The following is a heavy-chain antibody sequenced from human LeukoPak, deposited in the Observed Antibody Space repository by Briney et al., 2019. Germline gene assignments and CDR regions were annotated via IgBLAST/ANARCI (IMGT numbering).Heavy chain of an antibody. J-gene: IGHJ4*02. Sequence: SETLSLTCAVSGGSINSGSYYWSWIRQPAGKGLEWIGRIYASGSTHYNPSLKSRVTISLDTSKNQFSLKLRSVTASDTAVYYCASFYYDSSGYYYWGQGTLVTVSS. D-gene: IGHD3-22*01. V-gene: IGHV4-61*02. CDR3: ASFYYDSSGYYY. CDR2: IYASGST. CDR1: GGSINSGSYY.